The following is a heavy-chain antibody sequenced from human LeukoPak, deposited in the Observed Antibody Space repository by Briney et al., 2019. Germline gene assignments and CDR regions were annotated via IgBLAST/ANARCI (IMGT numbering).Heavy chain of an antibody. Sequence: PGRSLRLSCAASGFSFRSYGMQWVRQAPGKGLEWVTLISDDGNNKYYAGSVKGRFTISRDNSKNTLNLQMSSLRAEDTAVYYCAGGYYFGDYWGQGTLVTVSS. V-gene: IGHV3-30*03. CDR2: ISDDGNNK. J-gene: IGHJ4*02. CDR1: GFSFRSYG. CDR3: AGGYYFGDY. D-gene: IGHD3-22*01.